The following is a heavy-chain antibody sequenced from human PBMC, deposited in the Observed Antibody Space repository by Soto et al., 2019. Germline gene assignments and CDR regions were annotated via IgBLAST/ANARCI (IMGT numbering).Heavy chain of an antibody. D-gene: IGHD3-3*01. CDR2: ISAYNGNT. J-gene: IGHJ4*02. CDR1: GYTFTTYG. Sequence: GASVKVSCKASGYTFTTYGISWVRQAPGQGLEWMGWISAYNGNTHYAQKLQGRVTMTTDMSTSTAYMELSSLRSEDTAVYYCAADTPFPHSYYDFWSGYWPRDYWGQGTLVTVSS. V-gene: IGHV1-18*04. CDR3: AADTPFPHSYYDFWSGYWPRDY.